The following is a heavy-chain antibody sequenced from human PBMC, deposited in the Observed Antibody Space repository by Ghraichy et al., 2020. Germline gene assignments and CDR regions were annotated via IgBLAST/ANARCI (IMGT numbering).Heavy chain of an antibody. CDR2: IRYDGSNK. CDR1: GFTFSSYG. D-gene: IGHD3-22*01. CDR3: AKARRDTYYYDSSGYPGA. J-gene: IGHJ5*02. Sequence: GGSLRLSCAASGFTFSSYGMHWVRQAPGKGLEWVAFIRYDGSNKYYADSVKGRFTISRDNSKNTLYLQMNSLRAEDTAVYYCAKARRDTYYYDSSGYPGAWGQGTLVTVSS. V-gene: IGHV3-30*02.